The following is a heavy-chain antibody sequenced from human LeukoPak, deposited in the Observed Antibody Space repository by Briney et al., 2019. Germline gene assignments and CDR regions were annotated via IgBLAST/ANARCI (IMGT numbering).Heavy chain of an antibody. D-gene: IGHD3-22*01. CDR2: IYYRGST. J-gene: IGHJ3*02. V-gene: IGHV4-59*01. Sequence: ASETLSLTCTGSGGSISSYYWSWIRQPPGKGLEWIGDIYYRGSTNYNPSLKSRVTISVDTSKNQFSLKLSSVTAADTAVYYCAREGTYYYDSSGYADAFDIWGQGTMVTVSS. CDR3: AREGTYYYDSSGYADAFDI. CDR1: GGSISSYY.